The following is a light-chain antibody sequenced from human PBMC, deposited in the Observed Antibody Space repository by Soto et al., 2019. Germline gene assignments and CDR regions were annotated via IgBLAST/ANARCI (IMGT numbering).Light chain of an antibody. J-gene: IGKJ1*01. CDR1: QTISSW. Sequence: DIQMTQSPSTLSGSVGDRVTITCRASQTISSWLAWYQQKPGKAPKLLIYKASTLKSGVPSRFSGSGSGTEFTLSISSLQPDDFATYYCQQYHTYRTFGQGTKVDNK. V-gene: IGKV1-5*03. CDR2: KAS. CDR3: QQYHTYRT.